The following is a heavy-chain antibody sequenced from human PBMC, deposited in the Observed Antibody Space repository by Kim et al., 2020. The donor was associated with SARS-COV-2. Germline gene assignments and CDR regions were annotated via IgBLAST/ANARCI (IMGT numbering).Heavy chain of an antibody. CDR2: ISGSGAET. V-gene: IGHV3-23*01. Sequence: GGSLRLSCAVSGFTFSTYGMTWVRQAPGKGLEWVSSISGSGAETSYGYSVKGRFTISRDNSRNTVYLHMNSLRAEDTAVYYCAKGGVRGVIIADLDYWGRGTLVTVSP. CDR3: AKGGVRGVIIADLDY. J-gene: IGHJ4*02. D-gene: IGHD3-10*01. CDR1: GFTFSTYG.